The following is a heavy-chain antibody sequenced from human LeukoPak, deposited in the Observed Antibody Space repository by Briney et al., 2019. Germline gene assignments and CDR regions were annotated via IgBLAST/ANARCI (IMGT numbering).Heavy chain of an antibody. Sequence: PSETLSLTCAVYGGSFSGYYWSWIRQPPGKGLEWIGYIYYSGSTYYNPSLKSRVTMSVDTPKNQFSLKLSSVTAADTAVYYCARDRREYQLLYYYYYGMDVWGQGTTVTVSS. J-gene: IGHJ6*02. V-gene: IGHV4-30-4*01. D-gene: IGHD2-2*01. CDR2: IYYSGST. CDR1: GGSFSGYY. CDR3: ARDRREYQLLYYYYYGMDV.